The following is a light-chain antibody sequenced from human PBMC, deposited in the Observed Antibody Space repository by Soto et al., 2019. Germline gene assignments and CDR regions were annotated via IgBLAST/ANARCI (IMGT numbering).Light chain of an antibody. V-gene: IGKV3-20*01. J-gene: IGKJ1*01. CDR1: QTVNSDY. Sequence: EIGLTLSPGALSLSPGETATLSCRARQTVNSDYLAWFQQRPGQAPRLLIFATSRRATDIPDRFSGSGSGTDFTLAIRRLEPEDFAVYYCHQFGYSPRTFGQGTKV. CDR3: HQFGYSPRT. CDR2: ATS.